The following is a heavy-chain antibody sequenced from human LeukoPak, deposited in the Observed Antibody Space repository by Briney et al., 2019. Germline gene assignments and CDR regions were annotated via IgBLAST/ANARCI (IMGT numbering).Heavy chain of an antibody. V-gene: IGHV1-8*01. Sequence: GASVKVSCKASGYTFTSYDINWVRQATGQGLEWMGWTNPNGGNTGYAQKFQGRVTMTRNTSISTAYMELSSLRSEDTAVYYCARGIVSSVLLWFGDTNYYFDYWGQGTLVTVSS. CDR1: GYTFTSYD. CDR2: TNPNGGNT. J-gene: IGHJ4*02. CDR3: ARGIVSSVLLWFGDTNYYFDY. D-gene: IGHD3-10*01.